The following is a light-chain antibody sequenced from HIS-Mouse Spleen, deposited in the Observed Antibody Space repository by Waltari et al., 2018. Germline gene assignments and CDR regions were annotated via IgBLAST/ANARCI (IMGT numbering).Light chain of an antibody. Sequence: SYEPPQPPSVSVSPGQTARSTCSGDALPQKYAYWYQQKSGQAPVLVIYEDSKRPSGIPERFSGSSSGTMATLTISGAQVEDEADYYCYSTDSSGNHRVFGGGTKLTVL. CDR2: EDS. CDR3: YSTDSSGNHRV. CDR1: ALPQKY. J-gene: IGLJ2*01. V-gene: IGLV3-10*01.